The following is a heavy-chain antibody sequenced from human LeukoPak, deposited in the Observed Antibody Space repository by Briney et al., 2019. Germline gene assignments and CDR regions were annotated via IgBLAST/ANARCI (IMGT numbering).Heavy chain of an antibody. CDR2: IYYSGST. J-gene: IGHJ5*02. Sequence: SETLSLTCTVSGGSISSGGYYWSWIRQHPGKGLEWIGYIYYSGSTYYNPSLKSRVTISVDTSKNQFSLNLTSVTAADTAVYYCARGSKASYYCGPWGQGILVTVYS. V-gene: IGHV4-31*03. D-gene: IGHD3-10*01. CDR1: GGSISSGGYY. CDR3: ARGSKASYYCGP.